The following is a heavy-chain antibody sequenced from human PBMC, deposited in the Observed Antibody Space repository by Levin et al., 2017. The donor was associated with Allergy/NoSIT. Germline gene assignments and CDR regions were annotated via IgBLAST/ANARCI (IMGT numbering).Heavy chain of an antibody. CDR1: GFTFSDYS. CDR3: ARGSVVIPWWYFDI. Sequence: GESLKISCAASGFTFSDYSMSWVRQAPGKGLEWVSYISSASGTIKYADSVRGRFTISRDNAETSLNMQINNLRDEDTAGYYCARGSVVIPWWYFDIWGRGTLVTVSS. CDR2: ISSASGTI. D-gene: IGHD3-16*02. J-gene: IGHJ2*01. V-gene: IGHV3-48*02.